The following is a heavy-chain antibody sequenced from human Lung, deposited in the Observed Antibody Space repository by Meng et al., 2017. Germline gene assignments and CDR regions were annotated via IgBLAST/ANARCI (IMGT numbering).Heavy chain of an antibody. Sequence: QTTLKEAGSTLLKPTQTLTLTCSFSGFSLSTSGVGVGWIRQPPGKALEWLALIYWDDDKRYSPSLKSRLTITKDTSKNQVVLTMTNMDPVDTATYYCAHASYYYDSSGYKFFDYWGQGTLVTVSS. D-gene: IGHD3-22*01. CDR2: IYWDDDK. V-gene: IGHV2-5*02. J-gene: IGHJ4*02. CDR1: GFSLSTSGVG. CDR3: AHASYYYDSSGYKFFDY.